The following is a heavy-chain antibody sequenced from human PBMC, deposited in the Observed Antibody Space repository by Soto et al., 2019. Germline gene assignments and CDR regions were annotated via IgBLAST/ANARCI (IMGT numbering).Heavy chain of an antibody. CDR2: IYHSGST. D-gene: IGHD3-10*02. CDR3: RRHTSCSLGLGIPAEPLSDL. V-gene: IGHV4-59*08. Sequence: QRKGLEWIGDIYHSGSTNYNPSLKSRVTISVDTSKNQFSLKLSSVTAADFFFSSRRRHTSCSLGLGIPAEPLSDL. J-gene: IGHJ2*01.